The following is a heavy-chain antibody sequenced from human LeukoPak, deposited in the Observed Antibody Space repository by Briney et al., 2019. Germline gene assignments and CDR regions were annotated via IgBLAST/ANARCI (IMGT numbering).Heavy chain of an antibody. V-gene: IGHV1-2*02. CDR2: INPNSGGT. J-gene: IGHJ3*02. Sequence: ASVKVSCKASGYTFTCYYMHWVRQAPGQGLEWMGWINPNSGGTNYAQKFQGRVTMTRDTSISTAYMELSRLRSDDTAVYYCAREFLVYPDDAFDIWGQGTMVTVSS. CDR3: AREFLVYPDDAFDI. D-gene: IGHD2-8*01. CDR1: GYTFTCYY.